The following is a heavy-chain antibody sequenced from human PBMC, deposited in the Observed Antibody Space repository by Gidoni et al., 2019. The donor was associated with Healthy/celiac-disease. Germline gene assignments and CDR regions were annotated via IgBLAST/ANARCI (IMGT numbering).Heavy chain of an antibody. D-gene: IGHD4-17*01. CDR1: GFTFSSSA. J-gene: IGHJ2*01. V-gene: IGHV3-23*01. Sequence: EVQLLESGGCLVQPGGSLSLSCAASGFTFSSSAMSWVRQAPGKGLEWVSAMRGSGGSTYYADSVKGRFTISRDNSKNTLYLQMNSLRAEDTAVYYCAKVNGDFHWYFDLWGRGTLVTVSS. CDR2: MRGSGGST. CDR3: AKVNGDFHWYFDL.